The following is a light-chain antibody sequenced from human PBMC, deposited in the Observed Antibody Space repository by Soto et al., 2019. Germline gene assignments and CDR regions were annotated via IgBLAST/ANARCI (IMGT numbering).Light chain of an antibody. Sequence: SQSPSALSATLGDRVTMTCQASRAISTWMAWYQQKPGKAPKLLVYDASTLQSGVASRFSGSGSGTEFTLTITSLQPDDFATYYCQQYNSYPWTFGQGTKVDI. J-gene: IGKJ1*01. CDR2: DAS. CDR1: RAISTW. CDR3: QQYNSYPWT. V-gene: IGKV1-5*01.